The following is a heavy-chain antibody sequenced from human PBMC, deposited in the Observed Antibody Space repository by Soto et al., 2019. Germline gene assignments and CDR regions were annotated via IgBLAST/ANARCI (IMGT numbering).Heavy chain of an antibody. CDR2: ISWNSGSI. CDR1: GFTFDDYA. CDR3: AKALSVGGSANLYYMDV. J-gene: IGHJ6*03. D-gene: IGHD3-10*01. Sequence: GGSLRLSCAASGFTFDDYAMHWVRQAPGKGLEWVSGISWNSGSIGYADSVKGRFTISRDNAKNSLYLQMNSLRAEDTALYYCAKALSVGGSANLYYMDVWGKGTTVTVSS. V-gene: IGHV3-9*01.